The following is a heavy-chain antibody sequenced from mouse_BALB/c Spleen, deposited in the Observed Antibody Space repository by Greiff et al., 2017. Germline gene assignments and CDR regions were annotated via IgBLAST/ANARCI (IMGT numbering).Heavy chain of an antibody. Sequence: VQLQQSGAELVRPGTSVKVSCKASGYAFTNYLIEWVKQRPGHGLEWIGVINPGSGSTNYNEKFKGKATFTADTSSNTAYMQLSSLTSEDSAVYYCARRGRGYYFDYWGQGTTLTVSS. CDR2: INPGSGST. J-gene: IGHJ2*01. CDR1: GYAFTNYL. V-gene: IGHV1-54*02. CDR3: ARRGRGYYFDY.